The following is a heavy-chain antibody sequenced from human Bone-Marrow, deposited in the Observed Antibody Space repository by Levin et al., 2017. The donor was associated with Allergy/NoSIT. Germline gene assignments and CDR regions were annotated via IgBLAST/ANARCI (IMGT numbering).Heavy chain of an antibody. CDR3: ARDPLDYGTNSGNY. CDR1: GGSISSSTW. D-gene: IGHD4-17*01. J-gene: IGHJ4*02. CDR2: IYHGGST. V-gene: IGHV4-4*02. Sequence: SQTLSLTCTVSGGSISSSTWWSWVRQSPGKGLEWIGEIYHGGSTNYNPSLKSRVSMSVDKSKSQFSLKLSSVTAADTAVYYCARDPLDYGTNSGNYWGQGTLVTVSS.